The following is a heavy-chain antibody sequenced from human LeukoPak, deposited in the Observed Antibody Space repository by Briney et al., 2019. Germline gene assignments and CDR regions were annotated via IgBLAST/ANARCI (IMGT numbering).Heavy chain of an antibody. D-gene: IGHD4-23*01. Sequence: SETLSLTCSVSGGSISSSSYYWDWIRQPPGKGLEWIGGISYSGSTYYNPSLESRVTMSVDTSNNQFSLKLSSVTAADTAVYYCARHDYGGNLSPLGYWGQGTLVTVSS. J-gene: IGHJ4*02. CDR1: GGSISSSSYY. V-gene: IGHV4-39*01. CDR2: ISYSGST. CDR3: ARHDYGGNLSPLGY.